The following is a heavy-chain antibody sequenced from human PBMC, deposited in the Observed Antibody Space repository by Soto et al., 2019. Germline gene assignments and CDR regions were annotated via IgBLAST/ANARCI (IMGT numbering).Heavy chain of an antibody. D-gene: IGHD6-6*01. CDR3: ARPEYSSSSYGMDV. J-gene: IGHJ6*02. CDR1: GFTFSSYS. Sequence: EVQLVESGGGLVQPGGSLRLSCAASGFTFSSYSMNWVRQAPGKGLEWVSYISSSSSTIYYADSVKGRFTISRDNAKNSLYLQMNSLRDEATDVYYCARPEYSSSSYGMDVWGQGTTVTVSS. V-gene: IGHV3-48*02. CDR2: ISSSSSTI.